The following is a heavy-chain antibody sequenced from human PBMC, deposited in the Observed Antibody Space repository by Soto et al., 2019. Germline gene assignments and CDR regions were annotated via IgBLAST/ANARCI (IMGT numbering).Heavy chain of an antibody. CDR2: IYYSGST. D-gene: IGHD3-3*01. CDR3: AREKGKVVRFVAWPHHYGMDV. CDR1: GGSVSSGSYY. Sequence: ETLSLTCTVSGGSVSSGSYYWSWIRQPPGKGLEWIGYIYYSGSTNYNPSLKSRVTISVHTSKSQFSLKLSSVTAADTAVYYCAREKGKVVRFVAWPHHYGMDVWGQGTTVTVSS. V-gene: IGHV4-61*01. J-gene: IGHJ6*02.